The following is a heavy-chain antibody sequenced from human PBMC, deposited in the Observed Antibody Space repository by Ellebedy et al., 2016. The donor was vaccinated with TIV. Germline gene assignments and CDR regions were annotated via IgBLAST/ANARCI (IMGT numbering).Heavy chain of an antibody. CDR2: ISYDGSKK. J-gene: IGHJ3*02. D-gene: IGHD6-25*01. CDR3: AKDLRQRLPEIAFDI. Sequence: GGSLSLSXAASGFTFSSYGMHWVRQAPGKGLEWVAVISYDGSKKSYADSVKGRFTISRDNSKNTLYLQMNSLRAEDTAVYYCAKDLRQRLPEIAFDIWGQGTMVTVSS. V-gene: IGHV3-30*18. CDR1: GFTFSSYG.